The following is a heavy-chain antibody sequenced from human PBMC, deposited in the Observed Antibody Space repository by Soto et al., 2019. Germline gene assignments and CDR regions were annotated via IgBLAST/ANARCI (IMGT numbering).Heavy chain of an antibody. CDR3: ARDKYYYGSGEDGMDV. Sequence: SETLSLTCTVSGGSISSGGYYWTWIRQHPGKGLEWIGYIYYSGSTYYNPSLKSRVTISVDTSKNQFSLKLSSVTAADTAVYYCARDKYYYGSGEDGMDVWGQGTTVTVSS. D-gene: IGHD3-10*01. V-gene: IGHV4-31*03. CDR2: IYYSGST. CDR1: GGSISSGGYY. J-gene: IGHJ6*02.